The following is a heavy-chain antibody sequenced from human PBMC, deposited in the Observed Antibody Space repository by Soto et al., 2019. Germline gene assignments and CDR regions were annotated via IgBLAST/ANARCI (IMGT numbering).Heavy chain of an antibody. CDR2: IWYDGSNK. V-gene: IGHV3-33*01. CDR1: GFTFSSYG. D-gene: IGHD6-13*01. J-gene: IGHJ4*02. CDR3: ASGSKQGPFDY. Sequence: GGSLRLSCAASGFTFSSYGMHWVRQGPGKGLEWVAVIWYDGSNKYYADSVKGRFTISRDNSKNTLYLQMNSLTAEDTAVYYCASGSKQGPFDYWGQGALVTVSS.